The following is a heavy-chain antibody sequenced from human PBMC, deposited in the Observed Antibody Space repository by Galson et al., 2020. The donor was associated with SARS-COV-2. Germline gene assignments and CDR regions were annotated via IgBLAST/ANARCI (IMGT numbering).Heavy chain of an antibody. CDR3: ARLVPSVAMAFDY. CDR1: GDSISTVSYY. J-gene: IGHJ4*02. V-gene: IGHV4-39*01. Sequence: SETLSLTCTVSGDSISTVSYYWGWIRQPPGKGLEWIGNIYSRATYYNPSLKSRVTMTLDTSKNQFSLKLTSLTAADTAVYYCARLVPSVAMAFDYWGQGTLVTVSS. CDR2: IYSRAT. D-gene: IGHD2-2*01.